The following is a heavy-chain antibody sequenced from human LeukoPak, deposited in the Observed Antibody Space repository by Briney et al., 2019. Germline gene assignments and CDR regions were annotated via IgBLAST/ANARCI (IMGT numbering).Heavy chain of an antibody. V-gene: IGHV1-2*02. CDR1: GYTYTGYY. Sequence: GASVKVSCKASGYTYTGYYMHWVRQAPGQGLEWMGWINPNSGGTNYAQKFQGRVTMTRDTSISTAYMELSRLRSDDTAVYYSASADMGFWTHFDYWGQGTLVTVSS. CDR3: ASADMGFWTHFDY. J-gene: IGHJ4*02. D-gene: IGHD3/OR15-3a*01. CDR2: INPNSGGT.